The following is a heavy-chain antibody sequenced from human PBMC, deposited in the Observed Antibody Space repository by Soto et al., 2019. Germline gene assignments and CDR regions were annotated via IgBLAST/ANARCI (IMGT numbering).Heavy chain of an antibody. CDR2: IKQDGSEK. J-gene: IGHJ4*02. D-gene: IGHD4-17*01. V-gene: IGHV3-7*01. CDR1: GFTFSSYW. CDR3: ARDLTQDYGDYPYYFDY. Sequence: GGSLRLSCAASGFTFSSYWMSWVRQAPGKGLEWVANIKQDGSEKYYVDSVKGRFTISRDNAKNSLYLQMNSLRAEDTAVYYCARDLTQDYGDYPYYFDYWGQGTLVTVSS.